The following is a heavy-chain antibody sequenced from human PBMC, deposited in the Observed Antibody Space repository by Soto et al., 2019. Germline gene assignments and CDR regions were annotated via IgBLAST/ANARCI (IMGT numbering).Heavy chain of an antibody. CDR1: GGTFSSYA. CDR3: AREEAYYQSSRDYWLSYFDL. Sequence: SVKVSCKASGGTFSSYAISWVRQAPGQGLEWMGGIIPIFGTANYAQKFQGRVTITADESTSTAYMELSSLRLGDTAVYFCAREEAYYQSSRDYWLSYFDLWGQGTPVTVSS. CDR2: IIPIFGTA. V-gene: IGHV1-69*13. D-gene: IGHD3-10*01. J-gene: IGHJ4*02.